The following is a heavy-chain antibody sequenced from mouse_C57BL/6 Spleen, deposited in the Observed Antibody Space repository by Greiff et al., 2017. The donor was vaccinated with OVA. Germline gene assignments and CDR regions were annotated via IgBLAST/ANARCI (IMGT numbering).Heavy chain of an antibody. V-gene: IGHV1-56*01. D-gene: IGHD2-4*01. J-gene: IGHJ4*01. CDR1: GYTFTSHW. CDR3: ASYDYDDAMDY. Sequence: QVQLQQSGPELVRPGASVKISCKAPGYTFTSHWMQWVRQRPGPGIEWIGEIFPGSGSNYYNEKFKGQATLTVDTSSSTAYMQLSSLTSEDSAVYFCASYDYDDAMDYWGQGTSVTVSS. CDR2: IFPGSGSN.